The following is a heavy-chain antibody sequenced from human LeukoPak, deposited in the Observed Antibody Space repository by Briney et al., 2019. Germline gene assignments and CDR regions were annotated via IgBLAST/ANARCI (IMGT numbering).Heavy chain of an antibody. CDR1: GFTVSSNY. CDR2: IYSGGST. D-gene: IGHD1-26*01. Sequence: GGSLRLSCAASGFTVSSNYMSWVRQAPGEGLEWVSVIYSGGSTYYADSVKGRFTISRDNSKNTLYLQMNSLRAEDTAVYYCARALIRGGATSWFDPWGQGTLVTVSS. CDR3: ARALIRGGATSWFDP. J-gene: IGHJ5*02. V-gene: IGHV3-66*02.